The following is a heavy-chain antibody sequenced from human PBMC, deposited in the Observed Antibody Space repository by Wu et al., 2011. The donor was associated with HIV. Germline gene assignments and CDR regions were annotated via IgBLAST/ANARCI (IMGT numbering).Heavy chain of an antibody. CDR1: SYT. CDR2: IISMFGTA. CDR3: TRGTIWFHP. J-gene: IGHJ5*02. V-gene: IGHV1-69*05. D-gene: IGHD3-3*01. Sequence: SYTINWMRQAPGQGLEWMGGIISMFGTANYAQKFQGRITLTRNTSMSTAYMEVGSLRSDDTAVYYCTRGTIWFHPWGQGTLVTVSS.